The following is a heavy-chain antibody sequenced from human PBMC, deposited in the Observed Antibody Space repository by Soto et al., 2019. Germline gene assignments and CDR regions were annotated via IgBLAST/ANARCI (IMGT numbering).Heavy chain of an antibody. Sequence: ASVKVSCKTSGYTFTGYYMHWVRQAPGQGLEWMGWINPNSGGTNYAQKFRGRVTMTRDTSISTAYMELSRLRSDDTAVYYCAVTTPHVYYYYGMDVWGQGTTVTVSS. CDR3: AVTTPHVYYYYGMDV. D-gene: IGHD4-17*01. V-gene: IGHV1-2*02. CDR2: INPNSGGT. CDR1: GYTFTGYY. J-gene: IGHJ6*02.